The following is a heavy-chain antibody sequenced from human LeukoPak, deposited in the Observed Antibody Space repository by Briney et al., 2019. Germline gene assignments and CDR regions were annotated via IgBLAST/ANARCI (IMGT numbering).Heavy chain of an antibody. CDR1: GFTFSSYE. V-gene: IGHV3-48*03. CDR2: ISSSGSTI. J-gene: IGHJ4*02. CDR3: ARPQTYYYDSSGYPKGYYFDY. D-gene: IGHD3-22*01. Sequence: PGGSLRLSCAASGFTFSSYEMNWVRQAPGKGLEWVSYISSSGSTIYYADSVKGRFTISRDNAKNSLYLQMNSLRAEDTAVYYCARPQTYYYDSSGYPKGYYFDYWGQRTLVTVSS.